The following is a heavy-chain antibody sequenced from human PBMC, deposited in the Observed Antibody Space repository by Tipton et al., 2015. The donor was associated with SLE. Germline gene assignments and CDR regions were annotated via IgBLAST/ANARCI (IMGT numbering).Heavy chain of an antibody. Sequence: SLRLSCAASGFTFSSYGMHWVRLAPGKGLEWVAFIRYDGSNKYYADSVKGRFTISRDNSKNTLYLQMNSLRAEDTAVYYCAKDPRSSSWYYFDYWGQGTLVTVSS. CDR1: GFTFSSYG. D-gene: IGHD6-13*01. CDR3: AKDPRSSSWYYFDY. J-gene: IGHJ4*02. V-gene: IGHV3-30*02. CDR2: IRYDGSNK.